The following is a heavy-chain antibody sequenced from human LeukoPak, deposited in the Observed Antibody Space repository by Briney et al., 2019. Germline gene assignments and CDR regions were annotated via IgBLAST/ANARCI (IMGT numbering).Heavy chain of an antibody. CDR3: ARGLYSSSWYFIH. D-gene: IGHD6-13*01. CDR2: INHSGST. Sequence: PSETLSLTCAVYGGSFSGYYWSWIRQPPGKGLEWIGEINHSGSTNYNPSLKSRVTISVDTSKNQFSLKLGSVTAADTAVYYCARGLYSSSWYFIHWGQGTLVTVSS. CDR1: GGSFSGYY. J-gene: IGHJ4*02. V-gene: IGHV4-34*01.